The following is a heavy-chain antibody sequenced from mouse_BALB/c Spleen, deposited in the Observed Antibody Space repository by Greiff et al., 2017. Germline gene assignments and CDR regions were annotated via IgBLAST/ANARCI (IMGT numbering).Heavy chain of an antibody. Sequence: EVQLVESGAELVRSGASVKLSCTASGFNIKDYYMHWVKQRPEQGLEWIGWIDPENGDTEYAPKFQGKATMTADTSSNTAYLQLSSLTSEDTAVYYCNAVQYYAMDYWGQGTSVTVSS. CDR1: GFNIKDYY. D-gene: IGHD2-10*02. CDR2: IDPENGDT. V-gene: IGHV14-4*02. CDR3: NAVQYYAMDY. J-gene: IGHJ4*01.